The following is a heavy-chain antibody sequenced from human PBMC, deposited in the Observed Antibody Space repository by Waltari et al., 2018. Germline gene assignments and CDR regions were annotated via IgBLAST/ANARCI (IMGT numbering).Heavy chain of an antibody. CDR1: GFPFSSCS. CDR2: INPATGTT. V-gene: IGHV3-74*02. CDR3: VRGSNGWPGMDI. D-gene: IGHD6-19*01. Sequence: EVQLVESGGGLVQPGGSLRLSCAASGFPFSSCSMNWVPQTPGKGLIWVSRINPATGTTNYEDSVRGRFTISGDNAKNTLFLQMDSLRDEDTAIYYCVRGSNGWPGMDIWGQGATVTVSS. J-gene: IGHJ6*02.